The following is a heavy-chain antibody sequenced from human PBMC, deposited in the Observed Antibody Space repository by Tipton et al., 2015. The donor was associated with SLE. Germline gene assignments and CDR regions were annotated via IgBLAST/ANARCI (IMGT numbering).Heavy chain of an antibody. J-gene: IGHJ6*02. CDR3: VRGPKDV. CDR1: GGSITTVGYY. Sequence: LRLSCTVSGGSITTVGYYWSWNRQHPGKGLEWIGYIYDSKSTYYNPSLKSRLTMSADTSKNQISLKLSSVSAADTAVYYCVRGPKDVRGQGTTVTVSS. CDR2: IYDSKST. V-gene: IGHV4-31*03.